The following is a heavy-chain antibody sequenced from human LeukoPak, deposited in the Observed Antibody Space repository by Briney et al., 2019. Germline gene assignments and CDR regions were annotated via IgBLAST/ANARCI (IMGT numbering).Heavy chain of an antibody. Sequence: GASVKVSCKASGYTFTGYYMHWVRQAPGQGLEWMGWINPNSGGTNYAQKFQGRVTMTRDTSISTAYMELSRLRSDDTAVYYCARARIAAAGTSPLGYWGQGTLVTVSS. CDR1: GYTFTGYY. D-gene: IGHD6-13*01. J-gene: IGHJ4*02. V-gene: IGHV1-2*02. CDR2: INPNSGGT. CDR3: ARARIAAAGTSPLGY.